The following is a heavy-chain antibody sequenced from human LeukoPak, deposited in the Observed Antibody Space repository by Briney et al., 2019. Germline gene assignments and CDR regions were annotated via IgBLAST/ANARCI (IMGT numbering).Heavy chain of an antibody. Sequence: SETLSLTCTVSGGSISSSSYYWGWIRQPPGKGLEWIGSIYYSGSTYYNPSLKGRVTISVDTSKNQFSLKLSSVTAADTAVYYCARDYGGNAAFLDYWGQGTLVTVSS. CDR2: IYYSGST. D-gene: IGHD4-23*01. CDR1: GGSISSSSYY. J-gene: IGHJ4*02. CDR3: ARDYGGNAAFLDY. V-gene: IGHV4-39*07.